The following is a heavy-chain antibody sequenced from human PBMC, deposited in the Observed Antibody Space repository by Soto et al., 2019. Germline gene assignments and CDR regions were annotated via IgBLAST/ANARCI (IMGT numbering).Heavy chain of an antibody. CDR3: ARSDRPTYYYYGLDV. Sequence: PWQSQRVWRSAVGGRFADSWGGWMRPMHGKGLDWMGIIYPGDSDTKYNPSFEGQVTLSVDKSISTAYLEWRSLKASDTAMYYCARSDRPTYYYYGLDVCGQGITGTVSS. CDR1: GGRFADSW. V-gene: IGHV5-51*01. CDR2: IYPGDSDT. D-gene: IGHD3-22*01. J-gene: IGHJ6*01.